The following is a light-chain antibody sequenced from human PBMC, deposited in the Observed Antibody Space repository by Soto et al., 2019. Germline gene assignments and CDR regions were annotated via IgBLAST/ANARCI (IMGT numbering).Light chain of an antibody. V-gene: IGLV2-14*01. CDR2: EVS. CDR1: SSDVGGYNY. J-gene: IGLJ3*02. Sequence: QSALTQPASVSGSPGQSITISCTGTSSDVGGYNYVSWYQQHPGKAPKLMIYEVSNRPSGVSNRFSGSKSGNTASLTISGLQAEHEADYYCSSYTNSNTWVFGGGTKLTVL. CDR3: SSYTNSNTWV.